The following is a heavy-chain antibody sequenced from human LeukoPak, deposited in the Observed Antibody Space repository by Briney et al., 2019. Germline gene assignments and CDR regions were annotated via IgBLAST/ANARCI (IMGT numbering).Heavy chain of an antibody. CDR2: ISYDGSNK. Sequence: GGSLRLSCAASGFTFSSYAMHWVRQAPGKGLEWVAVISYDGSNKYYADSVKGRFTISRDNSKNTLYLQMNSLRAEDTAVYYCAREIPPHAQFPHDAFDIWGQGTMVTVSS. J-gene: IGHJ3*02. D-gene: IGHD2-21*01. V-gene: IGHV3-30-3*01. CDR1: GFTFSSYA. CDR3: AREIPPHAQFPHDAFDI.